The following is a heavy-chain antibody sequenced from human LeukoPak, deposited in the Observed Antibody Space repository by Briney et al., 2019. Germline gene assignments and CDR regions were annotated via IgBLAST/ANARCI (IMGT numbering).Heavy chain of an antibody. CDR3: ARDSYDSSGYYDFRAWYFDL. V-gene: IGHV1-46*01. J-gene: IGHJ2*01. CDR1: GYTFTSYY. D-gene: IGHD3-22*01. Sequence: ASVKVSCKASGYTFTSYYMHWVRQAPGQGLEWMGIINPSGGSTSYAQKFQGRVTMTRDTSTSTVYMELSSLRCEDKAVYYCARDSYDSSGYYDFRAWYFDLWGRGTLVTVSS. CDR2: INPSGGST.